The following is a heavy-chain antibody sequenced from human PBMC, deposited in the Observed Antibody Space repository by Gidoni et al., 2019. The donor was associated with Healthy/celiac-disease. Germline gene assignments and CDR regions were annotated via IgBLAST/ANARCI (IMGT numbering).Heavy chain of an antibody. CDR1: GFTFSSYA. Sequence: EVQLLESGGGLVQPGGSLRLSCAASGFTFSSYAMSWVRQAPGKGLEWVSAISGSGGSTYYADSVKGRFTISRDNSKNTLYLQMNSLRAEDTAVYYCANAIAVAGAIDYWGQGTLVTVSS. J-gene: IGHJ4*02. CDR3: ANAIAVAGAIDY. CDR2: ISGSGGST. D-gene: IGHD6-19*01. V-gene: IGHV3-23*01.